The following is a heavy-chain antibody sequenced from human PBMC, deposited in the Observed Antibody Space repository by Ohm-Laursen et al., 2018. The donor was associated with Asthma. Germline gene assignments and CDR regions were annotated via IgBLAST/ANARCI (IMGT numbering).Heavy chain of an antibody. V-gene: IGHV3-30-3*01. CDR3: ARGANILAAAPIDY. J-gene: IGHJ4*02. CDR2: ISYDGSNK. D-gene: IGHD6-13*01. Sequence: LSLTCAASGFTFSSYAMHWVRQAPGKGLEWVAVISYDGSNKYYADSVKGRFTISRDNSKNTLYLQMNSLRAEDTAVYYCARGANILAAAPIDYWGQGTLVTVSS. CDR1: GFTFSSYA.